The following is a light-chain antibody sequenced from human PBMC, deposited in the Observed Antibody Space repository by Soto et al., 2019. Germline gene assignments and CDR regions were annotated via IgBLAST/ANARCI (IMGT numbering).Light chain of an antibody. V-gene: IGLV2-14*01. CDR3: CSYTTSNTRQIV. J-gene: IGLJ1*01. Sequence: ALTQPASVSGSPGQSITISFTGTSSDVGGYNYVSWYQQHPGKAPKFMIYDVSNRPSGVSNRFSGSKSGNTASLTISGLQAEDEADYYCCSYTTSNTRQIVFGTGTKVTVL. CDR2: DVS. CDR1: SSDVGGYNY.